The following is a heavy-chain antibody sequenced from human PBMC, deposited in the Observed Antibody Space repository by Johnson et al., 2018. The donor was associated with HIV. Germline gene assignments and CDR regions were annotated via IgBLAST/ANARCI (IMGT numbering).Heavy chain of an antibody. CDR3: ARGGGYCSSTSCYEDALDACDI. D-gene: IGHD2-2*01. CDR1: GFTFSSYW. V-gene: IGHV3-30-3*01. CDR2: ISYDGSNK. J-gene: IGHJ3*02. Sequence: QVQLVESGGGVVQPGRSLRISCAASGFTFSSYWMSWVRQAPGKGLEWVAVISYDGSNKYYADSVKGRFTISRHNSKNTLYPQMNSLRAEDTAVYYCARGGGYCSSTSCYEDALDACDIWGQGTMVTVSS.